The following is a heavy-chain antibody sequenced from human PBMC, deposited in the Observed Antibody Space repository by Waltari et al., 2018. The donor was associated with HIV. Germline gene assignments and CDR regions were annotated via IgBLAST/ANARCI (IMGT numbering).Heavy chain of an antibody. CDR3: VKDSGRAADVFDL. CDR2: IRGGGET. Sequence: QLLESGGGLVEPGGSLRPSCAASGFIFTDFAMDWVRQAPGKGLEWVSAIRGGGETFYADSVKGRFTISRDNSKNTLYLQMNSLRADDAAVYYCVKDSGRAADVFDLWGQGTMVTVSS. J-gene: IGHJ3*01. CDR1: GFIFTDFA. D-gene: IGHD3-10*01. V-gene: IGHV3-23*01.